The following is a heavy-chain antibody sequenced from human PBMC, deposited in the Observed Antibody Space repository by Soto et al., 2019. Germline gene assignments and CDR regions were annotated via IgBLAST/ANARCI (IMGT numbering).Heavy chain of an antibody. CDR3: ARDPGYCSSTSCYTWSNGPFDY. CDR2: ISSSGSTI. Sequence: QVQLVESGGGLVKPGGSLRLSCAASGFTFSDYYMSWIRQAPGKGLEWVSYISSSGSTIYYADSVKGRFTISRDNAKNSLYLQMNSLRVEDTAVYYCARDPGYCSSTSCYTWSNGPFDYWGQGTLVTVSS. J-gene: IGHJ4*02. V-gene: IGHV3-11*01. D-gene: IGHD2-2*02. CDR1: GFTFSDYY.